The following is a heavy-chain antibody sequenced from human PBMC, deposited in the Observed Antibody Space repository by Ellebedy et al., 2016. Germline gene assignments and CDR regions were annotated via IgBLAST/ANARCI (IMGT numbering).Heavy chain of an antibody. CDR2: INHSGST. CDR1: GFTFSSYW. V-gene: IGHV4-34*01. Sequence: GSLRLSCAASGFTFSSYWMHWVRQPPGKGLEWIGEINHSGSTNYNPSLKSRVTISVDTSKNQFSLKLSSVTAADTAVYYCARGFDPWGQGTLVTVSS. CDR3: ARGFDP. J-gene: IGHJ5*02.